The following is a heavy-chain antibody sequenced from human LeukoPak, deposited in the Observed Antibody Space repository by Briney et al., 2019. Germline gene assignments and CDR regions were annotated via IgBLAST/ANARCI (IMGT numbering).Heavy chain of an antibody. J-gene: IGHJ3*02. Sequence: PGGTLRLSCAASGFTFSSYSMNWVRHAPAKGLEWVSAISGSGGSTYYADSVKGRFTISRDNSKNTLYLQMNSLRAEDTAVYYWARGLLDADAFDIWGQGTMVTVSS. CDR1: GFTFSSYS. CDR3: ARGLLDADAFDI. D-gene: IGHD2-21*01. CDR2: ISGSGGST. V-gene: IGHV3-23*01.